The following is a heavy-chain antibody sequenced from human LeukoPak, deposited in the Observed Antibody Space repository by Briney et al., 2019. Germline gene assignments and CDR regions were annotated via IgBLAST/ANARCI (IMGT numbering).Heavy chain of an antibody. J-gene: IGHJ3*01. CDR1: GYRFNVYD. CDR3: ARADGTNSGTNAFDV. D-gene: IGHD4-23*01. CDR2: ISTYTGRA. Sequence: ASLKVSCKTSGYRFNVYDILWVRQAPGHGLDYVGWISTYTGRANYAQKFQGRVSMITDTSTSTAYLELTNLTSSDTGLYYCARADGTNSGTNAFDVWGLGTMVTVGS. V-gene: IGHV1-18*01.